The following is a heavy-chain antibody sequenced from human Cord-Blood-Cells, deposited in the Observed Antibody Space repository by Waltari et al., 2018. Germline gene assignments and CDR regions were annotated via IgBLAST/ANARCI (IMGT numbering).Heavy chain of an antibody. Sequence: EVQLVESGGGLVQPGGSLRLSCAASGFTFSSYEMNWVRQAPGKGLEWVLYISSSGSTIYNADSVKGRFTISRDNAKNSLYLQMNSLRAEDTAVYYCARGGGLHWYFDLWGRGTLVTVSS. CDR2: ISSSGSTI. V-gene: IGHV3-48*03. J-gene: IGHJ2*01. CDR1: GFTFSSYE. CDR3: ARGGGLHWYFDL.